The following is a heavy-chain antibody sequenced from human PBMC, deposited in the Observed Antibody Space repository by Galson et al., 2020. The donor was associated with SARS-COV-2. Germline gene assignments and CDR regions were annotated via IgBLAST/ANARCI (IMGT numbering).Heavy chain of an antibody. CDR3: ARQGVNMIVLVTVPGWYFDL. CDR1: GYSVSTTNY. J-gene: IGHJ2*01. D-gene: IGHD3-22*01. Sequence: SETLSLTCTVSGYSVSTTNYWGWVRQPPGRGLEWTGSVYPRGTTYYNPSLKSRVTISVDTSKNPFSLRLDSVTAADTALYYCARQGVNMIVLVTVPGWYFDLWGRGTLVTVSS. CDR2: VYPRGTT. V-gene: IGHV4-38-2*02.